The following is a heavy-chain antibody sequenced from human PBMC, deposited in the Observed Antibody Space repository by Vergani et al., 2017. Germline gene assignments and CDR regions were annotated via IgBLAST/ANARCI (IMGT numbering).Heavy chain of an antibody. V-gene: IGHV3-23*01. CDR2: ISGSGGST. Sequence: EVQLLESGGGLVQPGGSLRLSCAASGFTFSSYAMSWVRQAPGKGLEWVSAISGSGGSTYYADSVKGRFTISRDNSKNTLYLQMNSLRAEDTAVYYCAKDIGYCSSTSCSNWFDPWGQGTLVTVSS. CDR1: GFTFSSYA. D-gene: IGHD2-2*01. CDR3: AKDIGYCSSTSCSNWFDP. J-gene: IGHJ5*02.